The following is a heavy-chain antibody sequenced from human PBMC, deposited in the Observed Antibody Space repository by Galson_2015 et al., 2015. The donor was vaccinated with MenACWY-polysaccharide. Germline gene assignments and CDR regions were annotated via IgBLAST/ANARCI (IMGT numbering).Heavy chain of an antibody. CDR1: GSKFRGSG. Sequence: SLRLSCAASGSKFRGSGMHWVRQAPGKGLEWVAVIQYDGSQKQYTDSVRGRFSISRDNSKNTLYLEMNSPRAEDRALYYCAREGSRIVFHAFDIWGQGTMVIVSS. J-gene: IGHJ3*02. CDR2: IQYDGSQK. D-gene: IGHD3-10*02. V-gene: IGHV3-33*01. CDR3: AREGSRIVFHAFDI.